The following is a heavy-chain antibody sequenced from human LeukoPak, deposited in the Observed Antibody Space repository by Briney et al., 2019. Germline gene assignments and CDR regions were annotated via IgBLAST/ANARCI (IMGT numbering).Heavy chain of an antibody. J-gene: IGHJ4*02. CDR3: ASSGSSGYYGDY. D-gene: IGHD3-22*01. CDR2: ISYDGSNK. V-gene: IGHV3-30*03. CDR1: GFTFGSYG. Sequence: PGRSLRLSCAASGFTFGSYGMHWVRQAPGKGLEWVAVISYDGSNKYYADSVKGRFTISRDNSKNTLYLQMNSLRAEDTAVYYCASSGSSGYYGDYWGQGTLVTVSS.